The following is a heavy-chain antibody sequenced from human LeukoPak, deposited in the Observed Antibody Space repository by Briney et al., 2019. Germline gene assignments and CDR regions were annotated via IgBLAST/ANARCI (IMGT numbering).Heavy chain of an antibody. CDR1: GYTFTSYD. CDR2: MNPNSGST. V-gene: IGHV1-8*01. J-gene: IGHJ4*02. Sequence: ASVKVSCKASGYTFTSYDINWVRHATGQGLEWMGWMNPNSGSTGYAQKFQGRVTMTRNTSISTAYMELSSLRSYDTAVYYCASGACSSTRCYMPDYWGQGTLVTVSS. D-gene: IGHD2-2*02. CDR3: ASGACSSTRCYMPDY.